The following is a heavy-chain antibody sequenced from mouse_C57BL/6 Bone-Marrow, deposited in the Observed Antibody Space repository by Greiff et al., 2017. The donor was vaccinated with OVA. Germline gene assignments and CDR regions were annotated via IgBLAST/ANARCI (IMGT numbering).Heavy chain of an antibody. V-gene: IGHV14-4*01. D-gene: IGHD1-1*01. CDR1: GFNIKDDY. J-gene: IGHJ4*01. CDR2: IDPENGDT. Sequence: VQLQQSGAELVRPGASVKLSCTASGFNIKDDYMHWVKQRPEQGLEWIGWIDPENGDTEYASKFQGKATITADTSSNTAYLQLSSLTSEDTAVYYCTITTVVAPNYWGQVTSVTVSS. CDR3: TITTVVAPNY.